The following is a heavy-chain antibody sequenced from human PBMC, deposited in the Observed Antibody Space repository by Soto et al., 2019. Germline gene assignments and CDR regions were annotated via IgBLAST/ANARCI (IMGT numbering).Heavy chain of an antibody. D-gene: IGHD1-1*01. CDR3: ATKTIGLEYYSGMDV. Sequence: QVQLVQSGAAVKKPGSSVKVSCKASGGTFSSYAINWVRQAPGQGLEWMGGIIPIFGTANFAQKFPARVTITADESTTTAYMELSSLRSEYTAVYYCATKTIGLEYYSGMDVWGQGTTVTVSS. CDR1: GGTFSSYA. V-gene: IGHV1-69*12. CDR2: IIPIFGTA. J-gene: IGHJ6*02.